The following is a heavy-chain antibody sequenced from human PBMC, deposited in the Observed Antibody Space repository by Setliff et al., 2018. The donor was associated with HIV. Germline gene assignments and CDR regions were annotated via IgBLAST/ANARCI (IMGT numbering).Heavy chain of an antibody. J-gene: IGHJ6*03. CDR2: MNPNSGVS. CDR1: GYTFTNYY. Sequence: ASVKVSCKASGYTFTNYYMHWARQAPGQGLEWVGWMNPNSGVSGYALKFHDRVTMTRDTSITTAYMELSSLTSEDTAVYYCARGTAYYNFWSGYSQDYYYYMDVWGKGTTVTVSS. CDR3: ARGTAYYNFWSGYSQDYYYYMDV. V-gene: IGHV1-8*02. D-gene: IGHD3-3*01.